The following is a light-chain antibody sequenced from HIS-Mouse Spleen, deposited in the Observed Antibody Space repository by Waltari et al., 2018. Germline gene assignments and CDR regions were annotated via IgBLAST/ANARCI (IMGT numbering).Light chain of an antibody. V-gene: IGKV3-15*01. CDR2: GAS. CDR1: QSVSSN. CDR3: QQYNNWPPWT. Sequence: EIVMTQSPATLSVSAGERATLSCRARQSVSSNLAWYQQKPGQAPRLLIYGASTRATGIPARFSGSGSGTEFTLTISSMQSEDFAVYYCQQYNNWPPWTFGQGTKLEIK. J-gene: IGKJ2*02.